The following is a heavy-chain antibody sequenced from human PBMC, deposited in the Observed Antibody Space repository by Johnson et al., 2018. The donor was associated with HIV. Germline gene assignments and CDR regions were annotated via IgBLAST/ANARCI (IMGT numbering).Heavy chain of an antibody. V-gene: IGHV3-30*02. Sequence: QVPLVESGGGVVQPGGSLRLSCAASGFTFSSYGLHWVRQAPGKGLEWVSFIRYDGSNKYYADSVKGRFTISRDNSKNTLYLQMNSLRGEDTALYYCARGFVRISMILVADAFDLWGQGTMVTVSS. CDR3: ARGFVRISMILVADAFDL. D-gene: IGHD3-22*01. CDR2: IRYDGSNK. J-gene: IGHJ3*01. CDR1: GFTFSSYG.